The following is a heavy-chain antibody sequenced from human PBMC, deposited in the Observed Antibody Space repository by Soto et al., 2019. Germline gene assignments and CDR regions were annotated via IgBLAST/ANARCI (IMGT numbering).Heavy chain of an antibody. CDR1: DTTHW. J-gene: IGHJ6*02. CDR3: ARLVNYYFGMDV. CDR2: IYPGDSDT. V-gene: IGHV5-51*01. Sequence: QALKISCTASDTTHWIVWVRQKPGKGLEWMGIIYPGDSDTKYSPSFQGQVTISVDKSISTAYLHWSSLKASDTATYYCARLVNYYFGMDVWGLGTTVTV.